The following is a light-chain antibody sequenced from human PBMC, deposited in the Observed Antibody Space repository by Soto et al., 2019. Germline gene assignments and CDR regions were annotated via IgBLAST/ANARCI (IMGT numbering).Light chain of an antibody. CDR3: QQYGSSGT. J-gene: IGKJ1*01. CDR1: QIVSSSY. CDR2: GAT. V-gene: IGKV3-20*01. Sequence: ELVLTQSPGNLSLSPGERATLSCRSSQIVSSSYLVCYQHKPGQAPSLLIYGATSRVTGIPDRFSGSGSGTDFTLTISRLEPEDFAVYYCQQYGSSGTFGQGTKVDI.